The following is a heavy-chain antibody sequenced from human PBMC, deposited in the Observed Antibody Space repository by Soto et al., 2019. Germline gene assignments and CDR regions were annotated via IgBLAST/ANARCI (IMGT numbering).Heavy chain of an antibody. D-gene: IGHD2-15*01. CDR2: LGAADDP. V-gene: IGHV3-13*05. J-gene: IGHJ6*02. CDR3: ARAYSGRLPRRADYYYAMDV. Sequence: WGSLRLSCAASAFTLSAYDMRWFRQPNGKGLEWVSALGAADDPYYLGSVKGRFTISRENAKNSLYLQMNNLRAGDTAVYYCARAYSGRLPRRADYYYAMDVWGQGTTVTVSS. CDR1: AFTLSAYD.